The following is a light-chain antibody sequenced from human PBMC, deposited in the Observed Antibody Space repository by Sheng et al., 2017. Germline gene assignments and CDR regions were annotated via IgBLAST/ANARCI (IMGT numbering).Light chain of an antibody. V-gene: IGKV1-16*01. Sequence: IQMTQSPSSLSASIGDRVTITCRASQGISNSLAWFLQKPGGAPKFLISGASRLESGVPSRFSGSRSWDSISLSPSPACSLKYFATYYCHHYYAYPWTFGRGTE. CDR2: GAS. CDR1: QGISNS. CDR3: HHYYAYPWT. J-gene: IGKJ1*01.